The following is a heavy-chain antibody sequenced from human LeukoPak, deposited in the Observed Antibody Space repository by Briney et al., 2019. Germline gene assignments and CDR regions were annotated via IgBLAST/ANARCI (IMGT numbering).Heavy chain of an antibody. J-gene: IGHJ1*01. CDR2: IYYSGST. Sequence: SETQSLTCTVSGGSISSYYWSWIRQPPGKGLEWIGYIYYSGSTNYNPSLKSRVTISVDTSKNQFSLKLSSVTAADTAVYYCARGRRIAAAGTVYFQHWGQGTLVTVSS. V-gene: IGHV4-59*01. CDR3: ARGRRIAAAGTVYFQH. CDR1: GGSISSYY. D-gene: IGHD6-13*01.